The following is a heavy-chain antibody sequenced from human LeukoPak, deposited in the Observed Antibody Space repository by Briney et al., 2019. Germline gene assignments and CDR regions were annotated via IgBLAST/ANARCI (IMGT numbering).Heavy chain of an antibody. CDR1: GFTFSSYE. D-gene: IGHD3-3*01. V-gene: IGHV3-48*03. Sequence: GGSLRLSCAASGFTFSSYEMNWVRQAPGKGLDWVSYISSSGSTIYYADSVKGRFTISRDNAKNSLYLQMNSLRAEDTAVYYCARDSRITTFGGVWFDPWGQGTLVTVSS. CDR2: ISSSGSTI. CDR3: ARDSRITTFGGVWFDP. J-gene: IGHJ5*02.